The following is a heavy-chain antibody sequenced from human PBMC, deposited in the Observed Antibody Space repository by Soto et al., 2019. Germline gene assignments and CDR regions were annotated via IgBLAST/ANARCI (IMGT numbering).Heavy chain of an antibody. Sequence: QVQLVQSGAEVKKPGASVKVSCKASGYTFTSYGISWVRQAPGQGLEWMGWISAYNGNTNYAQKLQGRVTMTTDTSTSTADVELRSLRSDDTAVYYCARSAFGEFPYYYYGMDVWGQGTTVTVSS. CDR2: ISAYNGNT. V-gene: IGHV1-18*01. J-gene: IGHJ6*02. D-gene: IGHD3-10*01. CDR3: ARSAFGEFPYYYYGMDV. CDR1: GYTFTSYG.